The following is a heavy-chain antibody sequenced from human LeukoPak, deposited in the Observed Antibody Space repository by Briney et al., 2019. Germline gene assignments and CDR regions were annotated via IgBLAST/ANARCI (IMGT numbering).Heavy chain of an antibody. Sequence: GGSLRLSCAASGFTFSSYAMSWVRQAPGKGLEWLSAISGSGGSTYYADSVKGRFTISRDNSKSTLYLQLNSLRAEDTAVYYCAKCLLWFGAPSGFDPWGQGTLVTVSS. CDR3: AKCLLWFGAPSGFDP. V-gene: IGHV3-23*01. D-gene: IGHD3-10*01. CDR2: ISGSGGST. CDR1: GFTFSSYA. J-gene: IGHJ5*02.